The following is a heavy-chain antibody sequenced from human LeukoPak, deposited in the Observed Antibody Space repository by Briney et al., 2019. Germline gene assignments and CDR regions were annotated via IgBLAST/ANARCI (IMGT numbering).Heavy chain of an antibody. CDR3: ASRVMRWFDP. J-gene: IGHJ5*02. CDR2: IYYSGST. Sequence: SETLSLTCTVSGGSISSSSYYWGWIRQPPGQGLEWIGSIYYSGSTYYNPSLKSRVTISVDTSKNQFSLKLSSVTAADTAVYYCASRVMRWFDPWGQGTLVTVSS. D-gene: IGHD3-16*01. V-gene: IGHV4-39*01. CDR1: GGSISSSSYY.